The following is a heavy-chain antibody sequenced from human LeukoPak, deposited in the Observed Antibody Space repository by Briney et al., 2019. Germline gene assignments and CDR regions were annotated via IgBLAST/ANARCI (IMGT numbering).Heavy chain of an antibody. V-gene: IGHV4-59*08. CDR1: GGSISSYY. D-gene: IGHD3-3*01. CDR2: IYYSGST. CDR3: ARGGDDFWSGYRAYYFDY. Sequence: SETLSLTCTVSGGSISSYYWSWIRQPPGKGLEWIGYIYYSGSTNYNPSLKSRVTMSVDTSKNQFSLKLSSVTAADTAVYYCARGGDDFWSGYRAYYFDYWGQGTLVTVSS. J-gene: IGHJ4*02.